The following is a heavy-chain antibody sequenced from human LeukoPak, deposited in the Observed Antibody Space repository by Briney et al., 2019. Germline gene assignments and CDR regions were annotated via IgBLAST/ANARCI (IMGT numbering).Heavy chain of an antibody. CDR2: ISGNGGTT. D-gene: IGHD6-19*01. Sequence: GGSLRLSCAASGFTLGSYAMTWVRQAPGKGLEWVSSISGNGGTTYYADSVKGRFTMSRDNSKNTLYLQMNSLRAEDTGVYYCAKDLSSGSRRAYWGQGTLVTVSS. V-gene: IGHV3-23*01. CDR1: GFTLGSYA. J-gene: IGHJ4*02. CDR3: AKDLSSGSRRAY.